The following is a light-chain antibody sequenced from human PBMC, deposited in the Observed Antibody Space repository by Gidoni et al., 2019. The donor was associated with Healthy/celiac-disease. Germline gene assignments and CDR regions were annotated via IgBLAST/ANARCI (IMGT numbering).Light chain of an antibody. CDR3: QQYGSSPPYS. Sequence: ELVLTQSPGTPSLSPGERATLSCRASQSVSSSYLAWYQQKPGQAPRLLIYGAFSRATGIPDRFSGSGSGTDFTLTISRLEPEDFAVYYCQQYGSSPPYSFGQGTKLEIK. CDR1: QSVSSSY. CDR2: GAF. J-gene: IGKJ2*03. V-gene: IGKV3-20*01.